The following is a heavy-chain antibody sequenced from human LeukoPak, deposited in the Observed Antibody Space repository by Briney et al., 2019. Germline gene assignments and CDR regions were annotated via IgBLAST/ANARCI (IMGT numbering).Heavy chain of an antibody. J-gene: IGHJ5*02. V-gene: IGHV4-30-4*01. CDR2: IYYRGST. Sequence: SETLSLTCTVSGGSISSGDYYWGWIRQPPGKGLEWIGYIYYRGSTYYNPSLKSRVTISVDTSKNQFSLKLSSVTAADTAVYYCARDQTGDYYDSSGYYSWFDPWGQGTLVTVSS. D-gene: IGHD3-22*01. CDR1: GGSISSGDYY. CDR3: ARDQTGDYYDSSGYYSWFDP.